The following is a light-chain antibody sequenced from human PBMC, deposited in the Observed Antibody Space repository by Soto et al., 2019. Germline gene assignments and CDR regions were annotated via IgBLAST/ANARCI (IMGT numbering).Light chain of an antibody. CDR2: EVS. J-gene: IGLJ2*01. CDR1: SSDVGGYNY. CDR3: SSYTSTTPVI. V-gene: IGLV2-14*01. Sequence: QSVLTQPASVSGSPGQSITISCTGTSSDVGGYNYVSWYQQYPGKTPKLMIFEVSNRPSGVSNRFSGSKSGNTASLTISGLQADDEADYFCSSYTSTTPVIFGGGTKVTVL.